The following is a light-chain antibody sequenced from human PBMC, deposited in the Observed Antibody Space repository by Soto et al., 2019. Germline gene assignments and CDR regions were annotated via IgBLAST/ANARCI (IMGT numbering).Light chain of an antibody. Sequence: QSALTQPPSASGSPRQSVTISCTGTSSDVGAYNYVSWYQQHPGKAPKLLIYEVTKRPSGVPDRFSGSKSGNTASLTVSGLQADDEADYVCGSYAGSNNVGVFGGGTKLTVL. CDR3: GSYAGSNNVGV. V-gene: IGLV2-8*01. CDR1: SSDVGAYNY. CDR2: EVT. J-gene: IGLJ2*01.